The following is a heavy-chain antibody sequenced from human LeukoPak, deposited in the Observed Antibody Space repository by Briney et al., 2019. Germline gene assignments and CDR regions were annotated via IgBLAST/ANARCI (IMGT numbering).Heavy chain of an antibody. Sequence: GGSLRLSCTATGFTFSDYWMTWVRQAPGKGLEGVANIKQDGSAKYYVDSAKGRFTTSRDNAKNSLYLQMDSLRVEDTATYYCARWRGSTSERSDYWGQGTLVTVSS. D-gene: IGHD2-2*01. CDR2: IKQDGSAK. J-gene: IGHJ4*02. CDR1: GFTFSDYW. V-gene: IGHV3-7*01. CDR3: ARWRGSTSERSDY.